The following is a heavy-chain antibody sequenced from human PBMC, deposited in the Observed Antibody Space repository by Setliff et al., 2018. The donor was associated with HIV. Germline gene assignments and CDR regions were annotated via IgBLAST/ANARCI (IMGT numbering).Heavy chain of an antibody. CDR3: EKNPSWEGY. J-gene: IGHJ4*02. D-gene: IGHD1-26*01. V-gene: IGHV3-23*01. CDR2: ISASGDST. CDR1: GFTFSSFT. Sequence: PGGSLRLSCATSGFTFSSFTMSWLRQAPGKGLEWVSAISASGDSTYYADSVKGRFTISRDNSRNTLYVQMNSLTAEDTAVYYCEKNPSWEGYWGQGTLVTVSS.